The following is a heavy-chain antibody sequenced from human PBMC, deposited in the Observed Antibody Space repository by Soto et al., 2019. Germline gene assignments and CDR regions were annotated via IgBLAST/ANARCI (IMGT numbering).Heavy chain of an antibody. CDR1: GGSISSGGYY. V-gene: IGHV4-31*03. Sequence: SETLSLTCTVSGGSISSGGYYWSWIRQHPGKGLEWIGYIYYSGSTYYNPSLKSRVTISVDTSKNQFSLKLGSVTAADTAVYYCARGAYGGNSNYYYYYGMDVWGQGTTVTVSS. J-gene: IGHJ6*02. CDR2: IYYSGST. CDR3: ARGAYGGNSNYYYYYGMDV. D-gene: IGHD4-17*01.